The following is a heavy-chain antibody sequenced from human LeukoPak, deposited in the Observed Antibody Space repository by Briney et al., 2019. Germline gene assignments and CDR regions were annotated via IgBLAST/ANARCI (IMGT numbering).Heavy chain of an antibody. J-gene: IGHJ6*03. CDR1: GYSISSGYY. CDR3: AIDVALAAAGMAYQYYVEV. D-gene: IGHD6-13*01. Sequence: SETLSLTCAVSGYSISSGYYWGWIRQPPGKGLEWIGSIYHSGSTYYNPSLKSRVTISVDTSKNQFSLKLRSVTAADTAVYYLAIDVALAAAGMAYQYYVEVWGKGTTVTVSS. CDR2: IYHSGST. V-gene: IGHV4-38-2*02.